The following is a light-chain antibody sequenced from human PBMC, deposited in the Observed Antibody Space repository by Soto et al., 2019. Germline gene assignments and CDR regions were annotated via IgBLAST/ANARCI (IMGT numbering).Light chain of an antibody. Sequence: QSALTQPPSASGSPGQSVTISCTGTSSDVGGYNYVSWYQQHPGKAPKLMIYEVSKRPSGVPDRFSGSKSGNTASLTVSGLLAEDVADYYFGSYAGSNNLGVFGTGTKLTVL. J-gene: IGLJ1*01. CDR3: GSYAGSNNLGV. CDR2: EVS. CDR1: SSDVGGYNY. V-gene: IGLV2-8*01.